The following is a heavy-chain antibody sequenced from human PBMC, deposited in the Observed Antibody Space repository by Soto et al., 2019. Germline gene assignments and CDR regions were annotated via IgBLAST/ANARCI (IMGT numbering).Heavy chain of an antibody. J-gene: IGHJ5*02. CDR1: GFTFSSYA. V-gene: IGHV3-23*01. CDR2: ISGSGGST. D-gene: IGHD3-10*01. CDR3: AKDPWELRFGEPTS. Sequence: GGSLRLSCAASGFTFSSYAMSWVRQAPGKGLEWVSAISGSGGSTYYADSVKGRFTISRDNSKNTLYLQMNSLRAEDTAVYYCAKDPWELRFGEPTSWGQGTLVTVAS.